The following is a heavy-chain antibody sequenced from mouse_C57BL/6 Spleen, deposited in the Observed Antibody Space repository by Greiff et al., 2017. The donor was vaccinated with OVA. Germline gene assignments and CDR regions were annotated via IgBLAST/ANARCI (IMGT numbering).Heavy chain of an antibody. CDR1: GYTFTDYY. V-gene: IGHV1-26*01. CDR3: ASLLGNYWYFDV. Sequence: VQLQQSGPELVKPGASVKISCKASGYTFTDYYMNWVKQSHGKSLEWIGDINPNNGGTSYNQKFKGKATLTVDKSSSTAYMELRSLTSEDSAVYYCASLLGNYWYFDVWGTGTTVTVSS. CDR2: INPNNGGT. J-gene: IGHJ1*03. D-gene: IGHD2-1*01.